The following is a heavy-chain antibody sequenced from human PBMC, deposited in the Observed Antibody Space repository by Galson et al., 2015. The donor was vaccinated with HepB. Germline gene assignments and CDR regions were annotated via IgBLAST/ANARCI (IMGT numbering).Heavy chain of an antibody. D-gene: IGHD6-6*01. CDR2: MNPNSGNT. J-gene: IGHJ5*02. CDR3: ARGDGSSSEGYNWFDP. CDR1: GYTFISYD. V-gene: IGHV1-8*01. Sequence: SVKVSCKASGYTFISYDINWVRQATGQGLEWMGWMNPNSGNTGYVQKFQGRVTMTRNLSINTAYMELSSLRSEDTAVYYCARGDGSSSEGYNWFDPWGQGTLVTVSS.